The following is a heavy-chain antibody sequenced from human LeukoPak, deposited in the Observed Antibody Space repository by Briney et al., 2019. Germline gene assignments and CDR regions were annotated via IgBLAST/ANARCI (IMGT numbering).Heavy chain of an antibody. J-gene: IGHJ4*02. Sequence: SETLSLTCTVSGGSISSYYWSWIRQPPGKGLEWIGYIYYSGSTNYNPSPKSRVTISVDTSKNQFSLKLSSVTAADTAVYYCARRRAQGVFDYWGQGTLDTVSS. CDR2: IYYSGST. V-gene: IGHV4-59*08. CDR1: GGSISSYY. CDR3: ARRRAQGVFDY.